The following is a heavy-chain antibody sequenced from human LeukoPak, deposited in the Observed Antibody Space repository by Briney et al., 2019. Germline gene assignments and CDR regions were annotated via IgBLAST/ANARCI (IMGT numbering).Heavy chain of an antibody. D-gene: IGHD5-12*01. CDR1: GLTVSSNC. Sequence: GGSLRLSCAASGLTVSSNCMSWVRQAPGKGLEWVAVISYDGSNKYYADSVKGRFTISRDNSKNTLYLQMNSLRAEDTAVYYCARGPSGYHNTGGQGTLVTVSS. J-gene: IGHJ4*02. V-gene: IGHV3-30*03. CDR2: ISYDGSNK. CDR3: ARGPSGYHNT.